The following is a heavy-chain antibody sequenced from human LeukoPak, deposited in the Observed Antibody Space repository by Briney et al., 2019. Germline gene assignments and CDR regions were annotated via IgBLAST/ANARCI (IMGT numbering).Heavy chain of an antibody. CDR3: GRGSGPVWGGGGYYFDY. D-gene: IGHD3-16*01. V-gene: IGHV1-8*01. CDR1: GYTFNSYD. CDR2: MNPNSGNT. Sequence: ASVKVSCKASGYTFNSYDINWVRQATGQGLEWMGWMNPNSGNTGYTQKFQGRVTMTRNTSISTAYMELSSLRSEDTAVYYCGRGSGPVWGGGGYYFDYWGQGTLVTVSS. J-gene: IGHJ4*02.